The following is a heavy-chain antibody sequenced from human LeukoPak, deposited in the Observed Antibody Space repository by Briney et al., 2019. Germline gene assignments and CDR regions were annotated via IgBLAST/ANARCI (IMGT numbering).Heavy chain of an antibody. CDR3: AGSLRGGGWYMY. D-gene: IGHD6-19*01. CDR1: GFTVSSNY. CDR2: ISSSSSSI. V-gene: IGHV3-21*01. J-gene: IGHJ4*02. Sequence: GGSLRLSCVASGFTVSSNYMSWVRQAPGKGLEWVSSISSSSSSIYYSDSVKGRFTVSRDNAKNSLYLQMNSLRDEDTAVYYCAGSLRGGGWYMYWGQGTLVTVSS.